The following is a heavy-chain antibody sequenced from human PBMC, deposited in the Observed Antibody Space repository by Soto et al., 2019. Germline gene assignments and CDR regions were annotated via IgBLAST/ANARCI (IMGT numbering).Heavy chain of an antibody. CDR3: ASWAGSSSDWSGPYDY. D-gene: IGHD6-19*01. V-gene: IGHV1-3*01. J-gene: IGHJ4*02. Sequence: ASVKVSCKASGGTFSVYAISWVRQAPGQGLEWMGWINAGDGNARYAPSYQGRVTITRDTSTSTVYMELSSLRSEDTAVYYCASWAGSSSDWSGPYDYWGQGTLVTVSS. CDR2: INAGDGNA. CDR1: GGTFSVYA.